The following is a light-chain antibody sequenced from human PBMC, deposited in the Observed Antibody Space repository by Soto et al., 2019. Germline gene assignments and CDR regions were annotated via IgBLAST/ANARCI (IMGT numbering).Light chain of an antibody. Sequence: SYELTQPPSVSVAPGQTAKITCGGNKIGSKKVHWYQQKPGQAPVLVVYDDSDRPSGIPERFSGSNSGNTATLTINRVEAGDEADYSCQVWDSTDYQYVFGSGTKLTVL. V-gene: IGLV3-21*02. J-gene: IGLJ1*01. CDR3: QVWDSTDYQYV. CDR1: KIGSKK. CDR2: DDS.